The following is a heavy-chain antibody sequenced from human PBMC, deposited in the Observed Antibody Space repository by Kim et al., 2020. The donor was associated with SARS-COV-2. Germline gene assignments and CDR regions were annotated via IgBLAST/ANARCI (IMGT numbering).Heavy chain of an antibody. CDR1: GYTFTSYG. CDR3: ARDCSGGSCYQNFDY. J-gene: IGHJ4*02. V-gene: IGHV1-18*01. D-gene: IGHD2-15*01. Sequence: ASVKVSCKASGYTFTSYGISWVRQAPGQGLEWMGWISAYNGNTNYAQKLQGRVTMTTDTSTSTAYMELRSLRSDDTAVYYCARDCSGGSCYQNFDYWGQGTLVTVSS. CDR2: ISAYNGNT.